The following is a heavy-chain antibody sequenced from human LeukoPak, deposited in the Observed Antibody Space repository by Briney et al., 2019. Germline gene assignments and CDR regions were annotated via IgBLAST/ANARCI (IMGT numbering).Heavy chain of an antibody. Sequence: PSETLSLTCTVSGGSISSYYWSWIRQPPGKGLEWIGYIYYSGSTNYNPSLKSRVTISVDTSKNQFSLKLSSVTAADTAVYYWARVGGYGSGSYYNWFDPWGQGTLVTVSS. CDR1: GGSISSYY. V-gene: IGHV4-59*01. J-gene: IGHJ5*02. CDR2: IYYSGST. CDR3: ARVGGYGSGSYYNWFDP. D-gene: IGHD3-10*01.